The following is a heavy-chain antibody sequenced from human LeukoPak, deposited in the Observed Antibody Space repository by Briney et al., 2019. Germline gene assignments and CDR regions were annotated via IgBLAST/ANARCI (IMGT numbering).Heavy chain of an antibody. D-gene: IGHD6-13*01. Sequence: PSETLSLTCTVSGGSISSYYWSWIRQPPGKGLEWIGYIYYSGSTNYNPSLKSRVTISVDTSKNQFSLKLSSVTATDTAVYYCARIAAVGHFDYWGQGTLVTVSS. V-gene: IGHV4-59*01. CDR1: GGSISSYY. CDR2: IYYSGST. J-gene: IGHJ4*02. CDR3: ARIAAVGHFDY.